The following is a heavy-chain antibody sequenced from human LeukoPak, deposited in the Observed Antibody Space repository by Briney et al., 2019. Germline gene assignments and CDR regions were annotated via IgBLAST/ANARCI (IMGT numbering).Heavy chain of an antibody. CDR1: GGSFSGYF. CDR3: ARGDYYDGGGRNWFDP. J-gene: IGHJ5*02. V-gene: IGHV4-34*01. CDR2: IYYSGSS. Sequence: SETLSLTCAVYGGSFSGYFCAWIRQPPGKGLEWIGSIYYSGSSYYNPSLKSRVTISVDTSKNQFSLRLTSVTAADTAVYYCARGDYYDGGGRNWFDPWGQGTLVTVSS. D-gene: IGHD3-16*01.